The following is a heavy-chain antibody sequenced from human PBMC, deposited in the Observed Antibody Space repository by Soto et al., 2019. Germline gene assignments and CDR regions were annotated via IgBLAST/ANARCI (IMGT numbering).Heavy chain of an antibody. J-gene: IGHJ5*02. CDR1: GGSISSGDYY. D-gene: IGHD5-18*01. V-gene: IGHV4-30-4*01. CDR3: AREGTAMVLVGNWFDP. CDR2: IYYSGST. Sequence: SETLSLTCTVSGGSISSGDYYWSWIRQPPGKGLEWIGYIYYSGSTYYNPSLKSRVTISVDTSKNQFSLKLSSVTAADTAVYYCAREGTAMVLVGNWFDPWGQGTLVT.